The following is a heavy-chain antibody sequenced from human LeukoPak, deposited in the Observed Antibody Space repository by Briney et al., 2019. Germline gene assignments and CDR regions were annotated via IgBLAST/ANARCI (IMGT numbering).Heavy chain of an antibody. CDR2: INHSGST. V-gene: IGHV4-34*01. Sequence: SETLSLTCAVYGGSFSGYYWSWIRQPPGKGLEWIGEINHSGSTNYNPSLKSRVAISVDTSKNQFSLKLSSVTAADTAVYYCARERYGYYFDYWGQGTLVTVSS. J-gene: IGHJ4*02. CDR3: ARERYGYYFDY. D-gene: IGHD5-18*01. CDR1: GGSFSGYY.